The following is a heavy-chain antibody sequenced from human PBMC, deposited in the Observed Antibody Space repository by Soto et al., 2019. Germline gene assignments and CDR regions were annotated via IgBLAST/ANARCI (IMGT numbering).Heavy chain of an antibody. V-gene: IGHV1-69*01. CDR1: GGSFRSYA. D-gene: IGHD3-3*01. J-gene: IGHJ6*02. CDR2: VIPMFGTP. CDR3: ARAYDVRSGNYYGMDV. Sequence: QVQLVQSGAEVKKPGSSLRVSCKASGGSFRSYAFSWVRQAPGQGLEWTGGVIPMFGTPKNAQKFQTRVTIAADEFTRTVYMELSSLTSEDTAIYYCARAYDVRSGNYYGMDVWGQGTTVTVSS.